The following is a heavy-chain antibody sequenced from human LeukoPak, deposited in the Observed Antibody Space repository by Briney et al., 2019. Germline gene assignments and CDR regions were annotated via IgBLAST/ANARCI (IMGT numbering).Heavy chain of an antibody. J-gene: IGHJ6*02. CDR2: INAKSGDT. Sequence: ASVKVSCKASGYTFTDYYVHWVRQAPGQGLEWMGRINAKSGDTNAAQRFQGRVTMTRVTSITTAYLELSRLRSDDTAVYYCGRDELYNGYYSVKYHYNGMDVWGQGTTVTVSS. CDR1: GYTFTDYY. V-gene: IGHV1-2*06. D-gene: IGHD3-3*01. CDR3: GRDELYNGYYSVKYHYNGMDV.